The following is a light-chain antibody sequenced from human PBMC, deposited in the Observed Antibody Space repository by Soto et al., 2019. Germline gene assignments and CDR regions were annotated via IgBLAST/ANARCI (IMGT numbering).Light chain of an antibody. CDR2: EVS. Sequence: QSALTQPPSASGSPGQSVTISCTGTSSDIGAYIYVSWYQQHPGKAPKLMISEVSRRPSGVPERFSGSKSGNTASLTVSGLQADDAAHYYCSSYAGSNNFVFGTGTKLTVL. J-gene: IGLJ1*01. V-gene: IGLV2-8*01. CDR3: SSYAGSNNFV. CDR1: SSDIGAYIY.